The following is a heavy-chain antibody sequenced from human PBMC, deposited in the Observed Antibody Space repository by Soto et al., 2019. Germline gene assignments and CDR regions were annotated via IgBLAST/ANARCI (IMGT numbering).Heavy chain of an antibody. J-gene: IGHJ6*02. D-gene: IGHD3-3*01. Sequence: GASVKVSCKASGCTFSSYAISWVRQAPGQGLEWMGGIIPIFGTANYAQKFQGRVTITADKSTSTAYMELSSLRSEDTAVYYCARDRGFWSGYHYYYYGMDVWGQGITVTVSS. CDR2: IIPIFGTA. CDR1: GCTFSSYA. CDR3: ARDRGFWSGYHYYYYGMDV. V-gene: IGHV1-69*06.